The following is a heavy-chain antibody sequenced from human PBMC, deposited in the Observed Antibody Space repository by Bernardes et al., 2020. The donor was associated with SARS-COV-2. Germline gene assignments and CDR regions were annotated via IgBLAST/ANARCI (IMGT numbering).Heavy chain of an antibody. Sequence: GGSLRLSCTASGFTSTTYAMSWVRQAPGKGLEWVSAISNSGGSRYYADSVRGRFTISRDNSRNTLSLQMNSLRAEDTAIYYCANGTVVGYGGGFDIWGQGTTVTVSS. V-gene: IGHV3-23*01. CDR3: ANGTVVGYGGGFDI. CDR1: GFTSTTYA. J-gene: IGHJ3*02. CDR2: ISNSGGSR. D-gene: IGHD3-22*01.